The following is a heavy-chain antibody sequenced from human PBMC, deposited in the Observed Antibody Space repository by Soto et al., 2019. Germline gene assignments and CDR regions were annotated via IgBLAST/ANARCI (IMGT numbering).Heavy chain of an antibody. D-gene: IGHD1-26*01. V-gene: IGHV3-21*01. CDR3: ARAYSGSYYSTH. J-gene: IGHJ4*02. Sequence: PGGSLRLSCAASGFTFSSYAMSWVRQAPGKGLEWVSSISSSSSCIYYADSVKGRFTISRDNAKNSLYLQMNSLRAEDTAVYYCARAYSGSYYSTHWGQGTLVTVSS. CDR1: GFTFSSYA. CDR2: ISSSSSCI.